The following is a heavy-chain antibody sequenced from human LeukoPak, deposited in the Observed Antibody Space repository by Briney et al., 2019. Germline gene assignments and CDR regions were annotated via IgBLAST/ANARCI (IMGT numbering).Heavy chain of an antibody. V-gene: IGHV1-18*01. CDR3: AKDQEYYGSGFNWFDP. J-gene: IGHJ5*02. Sequence: GASVKVSCKASGYTFSSYGISWVRQAPGQGVEWMGWISAYNGNTKYAQKYQGRITITTDTSTSTAYMELRSLRSDDTAVYYCAKDQEYYGSGFNWFDPWGQGTLITVSS. CDR2: ISAYNGNT. CDR1: GYTFSSYG. D-gene: IGHD3-10*01.